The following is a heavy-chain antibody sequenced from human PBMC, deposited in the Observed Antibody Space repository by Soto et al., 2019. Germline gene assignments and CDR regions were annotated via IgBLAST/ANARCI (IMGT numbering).Heavy chain of an antibody. CDR1: GYTFTSYY. CDR2: INPSGGST. Sequence: SVKVSCKASGYTFTSYYMHWVRQAPGQGLEWMGIINPSGGSTSYAQKFQGRVTMTRDTSTVTVYMELSSLRSEDTAVYYCAREAILVASAANYYYYGMDVGGQGTTVTVS. D-gene: IGHD2-2*02. V-gene: IGHV1-46*01. J-gene: IGHJ6*02. CDR3: AREAILVASAANYYYYGMDV.